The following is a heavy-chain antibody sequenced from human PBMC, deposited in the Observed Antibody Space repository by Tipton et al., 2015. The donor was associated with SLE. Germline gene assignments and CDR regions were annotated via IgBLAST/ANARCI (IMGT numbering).Heavy chain of an antibody. Sequence: SLRLSCAASGFTFSSYDMHWVRQTTGKGLEWVSVIGTTDDTFYAESVKGRFTVSRDNSENTVYLHMDGLGVGDTAIYYCARDRSGVPAAPYFEYWGQGVLVTVSS. D-gene: IGHD3-10*01. J-gene: IGHJ4*02. V-gene: IGHV3-13*01. CDR3: ARDRSGVPAAPYFEY. CDR2: IGTTDDT. CDR1: GFTFSSYD.